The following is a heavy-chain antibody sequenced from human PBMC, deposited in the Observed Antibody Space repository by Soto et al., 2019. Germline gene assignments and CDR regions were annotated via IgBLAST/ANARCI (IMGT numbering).Heavy chain of an antibody. V-gene: IGHV1-46*01. CDR2: INPSGDGT. D-gene: IGHD4-17*01. CDR3: ARVALGYDYADV. CDR1: GGNFSRYA. Sequence: ASVKVSWKASGGNFSRYAISWLRQAPGQGLEWMGVINPSGDGTSYAQKFQGRVTMTRDTSTSTVYMELSSLRSEDTAVYYCARVALGYDYADVWGQGTTVTVSS. J-gene: IGHJ6*02.